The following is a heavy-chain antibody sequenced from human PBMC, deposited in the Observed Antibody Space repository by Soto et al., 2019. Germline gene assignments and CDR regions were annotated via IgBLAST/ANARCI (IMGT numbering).Heavy chain of an antibody. CDR1: GFTFSSYA. Sequence: GGSLRLSCAASGFTFSSYAMHWVRQAPGKGLEWVAVISYDGSNKYYADSVKGRFTISRDNSKNTLYLQMNSLRAEDTAVYYCARDADTAMVWYFDYWGQGTLVTVSS. J-gene: IGHJ4*02. CDR2: ISYDGSNK. V-gene: IGHV3-30-3*01. CDR3: ARDADTAMVWYFDY. D-gene: IGHD5-18*01.